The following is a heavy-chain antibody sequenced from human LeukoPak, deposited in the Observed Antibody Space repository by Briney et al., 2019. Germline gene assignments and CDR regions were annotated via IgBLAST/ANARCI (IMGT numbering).Heavy chain of an antibody. D-gene: IGHD6-6*01. Sequence: KAGGSLRLSCAASGFTFTSYGMHWVRQAPGKGLEWVAVISYDGSNQYYADSVKGRFTLSRDNSKNTLYPQMNSLRADDTAVYYCAKGGGRGIAARPADYWGQGTLVTVSS. CDR2: ISYDGSNQ. V-gene: IGHV3-30*18. J-gene: IGHJ4*02. CDR1: GFTFTSYG. CDR3: AKGGGRGIAARPADY.